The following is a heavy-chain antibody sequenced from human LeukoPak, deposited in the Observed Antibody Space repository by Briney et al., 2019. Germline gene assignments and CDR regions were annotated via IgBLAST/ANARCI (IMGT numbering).Heavy chain of an antibody. Sequence: SETLSLTCSVSGVSISSGSNYWGWIRQPPGKTLEWIGSIYSSGSTYYNPSLKSRVIILVDTAKNHFSLNLSSVTAADTAVYYCARSDGYGLIGIWGQGTMVTVSS. CDR1: GVSISSGSNY. D-gene: IGHD3-10*01. J-gene: IGHJ3*02. CDR2: IYSSGST. CDR3: ARSDGYGLIGI. V-gene: IGHV4-39*07.